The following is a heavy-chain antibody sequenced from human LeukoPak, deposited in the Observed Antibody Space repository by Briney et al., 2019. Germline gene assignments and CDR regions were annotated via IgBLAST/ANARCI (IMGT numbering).Heavy chain of an antibody. CDR2: IYYSGST. J-gene: IGHJ3*02. Sequence: SETLSLTCTVSGGSISYYYWTWLRQPPGKALEWIGYIYYSGSTYYNPSLKSRVTISVDTSKNRFSLKLSSVTAADTAVYYCARDLYYDFWSGYSKDDAFDIWGQGTMVTVSS. D-gene: IGHD3-3*01. CDR1: GGSISYYY. V-gene: IGHV4-59*12. CDR3: ARDLYYDFWSGYSKDDAFDI.